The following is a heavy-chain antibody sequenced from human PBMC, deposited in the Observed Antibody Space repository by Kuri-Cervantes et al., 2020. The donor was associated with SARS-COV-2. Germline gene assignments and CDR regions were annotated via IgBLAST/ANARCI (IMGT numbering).Heavy chain of an antibody. Sequence: GGSLRLSCAASGFTFSSYSMNWVRQAPGKGLEWVSYISSSSSTIYYADSVKGRFTISRDNAKKSLFLQMNSLRVEDTAFYYCVRDRGLPYESNAFDIWGLGTMVTVSS. J-gene: IGHJ3*02. CDR1: GFTFSSYS. V-gene: IGHV3-48*04. CDR3: VRDRGLPYESNAFDI. D-gene: IGHD1-26*01. CDR2: ISSSSSTI.